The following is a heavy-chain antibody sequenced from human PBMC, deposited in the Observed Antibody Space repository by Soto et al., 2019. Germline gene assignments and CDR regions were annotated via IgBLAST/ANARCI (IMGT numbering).Heavy chain of an antibody. Sequence: PSETLSLTCTVSGGSISSGGYYWSWIRQHPGKGLEWIGYIYYSGSTYYNPSLKSRVTISVDTSKNQFSLKLSSVTAADTAVYYCARGERVPAANYYYYYYMDVWGKGTTVTVSS. D-gene: IGHD2-2*01. CDR3: ARGERVPAANYYYYYYMDV. CDR2: IYYSGST. V-gene: IGHV4-31*03. CDR1: GGSISSGGYY. J-gene: IGHJ6*03.